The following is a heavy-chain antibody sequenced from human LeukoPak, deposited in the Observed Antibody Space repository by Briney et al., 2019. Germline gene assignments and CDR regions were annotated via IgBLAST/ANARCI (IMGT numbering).Heavy chain of an antibody. V-gene: IGHV3-23*01. CDR2: ISTDGRGT. D-gene: IGHD2/OR15-2a*01. J-gene: IGHJ1*01. CDR1: GFSFDTYV. CDR3: AKFILIEDGKRYFQD. Sequence: GGSLRLSCAASGFSFDTYVMAWVRQSPGKGLEWASSISTDGRGTSYADSVRGRFIISRDNSKNTLYLQMNSLRAEDTAVYFCAKFILIEDGKRYFQDWGQGTLVTVSS.